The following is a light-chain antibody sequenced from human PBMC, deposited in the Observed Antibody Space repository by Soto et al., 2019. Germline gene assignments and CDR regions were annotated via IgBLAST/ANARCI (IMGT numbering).Light chain of an antibody. J-gene: IGKJ2*01. Sequence: DIQMTQSPSSLSASVGDRDTISCRASQSINGFLAWYHQKPGKFPKLLIYAASILQSGVPYRFSGSGSGTDFTLTISSLQPEDVATYYCQKYSSAPRTFGQGTKLEIK. CDR1: QSINGF. V-gene: IGKV1-27*01. CDR3: QKYSSAPRT. CDR2: AAS.